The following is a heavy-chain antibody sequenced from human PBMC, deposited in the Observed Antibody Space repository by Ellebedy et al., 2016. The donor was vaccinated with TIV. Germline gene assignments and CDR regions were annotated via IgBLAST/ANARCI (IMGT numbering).Heavy chain of an antibody. D-gene: IGHD6-19*01. CDR2: INQSGRT. Sequence: SETLSLTCTVYGGSFGGYYWSWIRQPPGKGLEWIGEINQSGRTNYNPSLDKGRVTISVDTSKNQFSLSLSSVTAADTAVYYCAEGRSGWYYFDYWGQGTPVTVSS. J-gene: IGHJ4*02. CDR1: GGSFGGYY. V-gene: IGHV4-34*01. CDR3: AEGRSGWYYFDY.